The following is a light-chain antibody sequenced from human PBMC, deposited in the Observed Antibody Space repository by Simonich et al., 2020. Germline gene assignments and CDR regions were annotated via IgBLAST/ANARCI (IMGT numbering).Light chain of an antibody. CDR2: WAS. CDR1: QSVLYSANHKNY. Sequence: DIVMTQSPDSLAVSLGERATINCKSSQSVLYSANHKNYLAWYQQKPGQPPKLLLYWASTREAGVPDRFSGSGSGTDFTLTISSLQAEDVAVYYCQQYYSTPYTFGQRTKLEIK. V-gene: IGKV4-1*01. CDR3: QQYYSTPYT. J-gene: IGKJ2*01.